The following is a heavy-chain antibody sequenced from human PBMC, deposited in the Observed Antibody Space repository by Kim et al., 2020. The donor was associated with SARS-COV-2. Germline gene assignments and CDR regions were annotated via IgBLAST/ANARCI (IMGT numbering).Heavy chain of an antibody. D-gene: IGHD5-12*01. CDR2: IYSDNT. CDR1: GFTVSSNY. J-gene: IGHJ4*02. CDR3: ARGGDSRPGYNYGIRPIDH. V-gene: IGHV3-53*01. Sequence: GGSLRLSCAASGFTVSSNYMSWVRQAPGKGLEWVSVIYSDNTHYADSVKGRFTISRDDSKNTLSLQMNRLRAEDTAVYYCARGGDSRPGYNYGIRPIDHWGQGTLVTVSS.